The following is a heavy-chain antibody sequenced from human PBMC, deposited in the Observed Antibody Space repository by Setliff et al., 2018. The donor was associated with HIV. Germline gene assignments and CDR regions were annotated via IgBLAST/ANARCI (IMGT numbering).Heavy chain of an antibody. V-gene: IGHV1-24*01. Sequence: GASLKVSCKISGYTLSELSMHWVRQAPGKGLEWMVGFNPEEGKTIYAQKFQGRVTMTEDTSTDTAFMDLNNLRSEDTAVYYCAASISSRHYYGSALWGRGTLVTVSS. J-gene: IGHJ2*01. D-gene: IGHD3-10*01. CDR3: AASISSRHYYGSAL. CDR2: FNPEEGKT. CDR1: GYTLSELS.